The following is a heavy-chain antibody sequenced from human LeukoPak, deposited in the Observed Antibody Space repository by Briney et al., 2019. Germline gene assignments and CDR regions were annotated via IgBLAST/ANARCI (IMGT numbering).Heavy chain of an antibody. CDR2: ITWNSATI. J-gene: IGHJ4*02. CDR1: GFTFDDYA. Sequence: PGRSLRLSCATSGFTFDDYAMHWVRQAPGKGLEWVSGITWNSATIVYADSVKGRFTISRDNAKNSVYLQMNSLRAEDTAVYYCARGHLLWFGEPIPGDYWGQGTLVTVSS. D-gene: IGHD3-10*01. CDR3: ARGHLLWFGEPIPGDY. V-gene: IGHV3-9*01.